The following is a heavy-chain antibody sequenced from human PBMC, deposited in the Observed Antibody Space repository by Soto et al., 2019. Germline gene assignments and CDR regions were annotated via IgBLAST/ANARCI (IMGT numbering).Heavy chain of an antibody. V-gene: IGHV4-59*08. CDR3: ARQPWQQLVWALDI. CDR2: IYYTGST. D-gene: IGHD6-13*01. Sequence: PGKGLEWIGYIYYTGSTSYNPSLKSRVTISVDTSKNQFSLNLSSVTAADTAVYYCARQPWQQLVWALDIWGQGTMVTVS. J-gene: IGHJ3*02.